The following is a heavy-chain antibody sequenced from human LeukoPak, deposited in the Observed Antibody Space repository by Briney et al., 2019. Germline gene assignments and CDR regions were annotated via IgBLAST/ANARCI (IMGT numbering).Heavy chain of an antibody. CDR1: GGSISSYY. J-gene: IGHJ4*02. V-gene: IGHV4-59*12. CDR3: ARGLYDYVWGSYRTPFDY. Sequence: SETLSLTCTVSGGSISSYYWSWMRQPPGKGLEWIGYIYYSGSTNYNPSLKSRVTISVDTSKNQFSLKLSSVTAADTAVYYCARGLYDYVWGSYRTPFDYWGQGTLVTVSS. D-gene: IGHD3-16*02. CDR2: IYYSGST.